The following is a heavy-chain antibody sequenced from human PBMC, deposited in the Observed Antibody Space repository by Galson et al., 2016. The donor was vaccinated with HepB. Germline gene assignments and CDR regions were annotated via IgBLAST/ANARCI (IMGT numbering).Heavy chain of an antibody. CDR3: AHRGPSDRGYFAP. D-gene: IGHD2-21*01. Sequence: PALVTPTQTLTLTCTFSGFSLSTSGVGVGWIRQPPGKALEWLAVIHWDDAKRDTPSLKSRLSTTKDTSKNPVVLTMTDMDPVDTATNSCAHRGPSDRGYFAPWGRGTLVIVSS. J-gene: IGHJ2*01. V-gene: IGHV2-5*02. CDR1: GFSLSTSGVG. CDR2: IHWDDAK.